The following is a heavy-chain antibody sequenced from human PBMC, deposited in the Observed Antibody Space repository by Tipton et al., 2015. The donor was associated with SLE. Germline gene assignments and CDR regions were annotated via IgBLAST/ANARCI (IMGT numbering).Heavy chain of an antibody. Sequence: LRLSCTVSGGSISSGDYYWSWIRQPPGKGLEWIGYIYYSGITHYNPSLKSRVTISVDTSKNQFSLKLSSVTAADTAVYYCARSSGYSSSWYKAFDIWGQGTMVTVSS. J-gene: IGHJ3*02. V-gene: IGHV4-30-4*01. CDR2: IYYSGIT. D-gene: IGHD6-13*01. CDR1: GGSISSGDYY. CDR3: ARSSGYSSSWYKAFDI.